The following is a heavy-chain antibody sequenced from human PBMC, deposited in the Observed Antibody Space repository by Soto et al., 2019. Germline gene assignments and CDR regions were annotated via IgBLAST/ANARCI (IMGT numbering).Heavy chain of an antibody. J-gene: IGHJ4*02. CDR3: ARGFIVDYYDSSGYYQFFDY. D-gene: IGHD3-22*01. CDR1: GYTFTSYG. V-gene: IGHV1-18*01. CDR2: ISAYNGNT. Sequence: ASVKVSCKASGYTFTSYGISWVRQAPGQGLEWMGWISAYNGNTNYAQKLQGRVTMTTDTSTSTAYMELRSLRSAATAVYYCARGFIVDYYDSSGYYQFFDYWGQGTLVTVSS.